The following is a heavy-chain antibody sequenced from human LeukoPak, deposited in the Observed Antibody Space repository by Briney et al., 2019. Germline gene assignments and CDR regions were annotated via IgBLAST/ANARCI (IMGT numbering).Heavy chain of an antibody. Sequence: PSETLSLTCTVSGGSISSYYWSWIRQSPGKGLDWIGYIFYTGSTNYNPSFKSRVTMSVDTSKNQFSLKLSSVTAADTAVYYCARDFSGRNYGSGRRDYWGQGTLVTVSS. J-gene: IGHJ4*02. D-gene: IGHD3-10*01. CDR3: ARDFSGRNYGSGRRDY. CDR1: GGSISSYY. CDR2: IFYTGST. V-gene: IGHV4-59*12.